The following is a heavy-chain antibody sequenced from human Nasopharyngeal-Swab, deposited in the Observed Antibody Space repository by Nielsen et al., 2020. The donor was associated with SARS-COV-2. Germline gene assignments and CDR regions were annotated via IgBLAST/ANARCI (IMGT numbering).Heavy chain of an antibody. J-gene: IGHJ4*02. Sequence: ASVKVSCKVSGYTLTELSMHWVRQAPGQGLEWMGWINTTTGNPTYAQGFTGRFVFSLDTSVSTAYLQISSLKAEDTAVYYCARRGEGPLGYSSSDTFDYWGQGTLVTVSS. CDR2: INTTTGNP. D-gene: IGHD6-6*01. CDR1: GYTLTELS. V-gene: IGHV7-4-1*02. CDR3: ARRGEGPLGYSSSDTFDY.